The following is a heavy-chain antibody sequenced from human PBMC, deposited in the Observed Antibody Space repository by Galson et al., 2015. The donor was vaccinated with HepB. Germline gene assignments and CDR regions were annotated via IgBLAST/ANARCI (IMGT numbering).Heavy chain of an antibody. Sequence: SVKVSCKASGYTFNNYGINWVRQAPGQGLEWMGRINTNTGNPTYAQGFTGRFVFSLDTSVSTAYLQISSLKAEDTAFYFCARAEGSGYYYVGYWGQRTLVTVSS. CDR1: GYTFNNYG. CDR3: ARAEGSGYYYVGY. J-gene: IGHJ4*02. CDR2: INTNTGNP. D-gene: IGHD3-22*01. V-gene: IGHV7-4-1*02.